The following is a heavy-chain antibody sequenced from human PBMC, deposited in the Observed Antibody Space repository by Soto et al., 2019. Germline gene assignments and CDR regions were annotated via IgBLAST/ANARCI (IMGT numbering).Heavy chain of an antibody. CDR1: GFSFSAYA. CDR3: AKDLIANNGGWEAFDM. J-gene: IGHJ3*02. CDR2: LVGSGGDK. D-gene: IGHD2-8*01. Sequence: EVQLLESGGGLVQPGGSLRLSCAGSGFSFSAYAMNWVRQAPGKGLQWVSGLVGSGGDKNYADSVRGRFTVSRDNSKNTLYLQMNSLRDEDTAVYYCAKDLIANNGGWEAFDMWGRGTQVTVSS. V-gene: IGHV3-23*01.